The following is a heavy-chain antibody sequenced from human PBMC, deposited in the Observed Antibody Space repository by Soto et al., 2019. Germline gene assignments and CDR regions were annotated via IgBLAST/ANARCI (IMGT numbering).Heavy chain of an antibody. J-gene: IGHJ4*02. V-gene: IGHV1-69*05. CDR3: ARDHGFMITFGGVIVFDY. CDR2: IIPIFGTA. D-gene: IGHD3-16*02. Sequence: SVKVSCKASGGTFSSYASRWVRQAPGQGLEWMGGIIPIFGTANYAQKFQGRVTMTTDTSTSTAYMELRSLRSDDTAVYYCARDHGFMITFGGVIVFDYWGQGTLVTVSS. CDR1: GGTFSSYA.